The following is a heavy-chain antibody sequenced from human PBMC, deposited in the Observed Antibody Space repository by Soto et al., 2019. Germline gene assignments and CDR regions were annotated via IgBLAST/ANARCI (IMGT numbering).Heavy chain of an antibody. Sequence: QVQLQQWGAGLLKPSETLSLTCAVYGGFVSSGSYYWSWIRQPPGKGLEWIGEMSHSGGTHFNPSLKSRVPISVDTSKHHFSVKMSAVTAADTALYYCARVERGTATTGVDAFDIWGPGTMVTVSS. CDR1: GGFVSSGSYY. CDR3: ARVERGTATTGVDAFDI. J-gene: IGHJ3*02. D-gene: IGHD1-1*01. V-gene: IGHV4-34*01. CDR2: MSHSGGT.